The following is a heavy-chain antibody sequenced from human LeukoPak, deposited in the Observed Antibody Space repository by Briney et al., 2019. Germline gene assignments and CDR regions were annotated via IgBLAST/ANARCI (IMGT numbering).Heavy chain of an antibody. V-gene: IGHV1-8*01. Sequence: ASVTVSCKDPGYTFTSYDINWVRQATGQGLEWMGWMNPNSGNTGYAQKFQGRVTMTRDTSITTAYMELTSLSSDDTAVYYCAREPSLHSSSSYNYWGQGTLVTVSS. J-gene: IGHJ4*02. D-gene: IGHD6-6*01. CDR1: GYTFTSYD. CDR2: MNPNSGNT. CDR3: AREPSLHSSSSYNY.